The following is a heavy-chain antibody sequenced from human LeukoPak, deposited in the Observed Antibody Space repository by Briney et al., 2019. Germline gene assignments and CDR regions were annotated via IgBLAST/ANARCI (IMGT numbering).Heavy chain of an antibody. CDR2: IIPIFGIA. CDR1: GGTFISYA. Sequence: SVKVSCKASGGTFISYAISWVRQAPGQRLEWMGGIIPIFGIANYAQKFQGRVTITADKSTSTAYMELSSLRSEDTAVYYCARDWEIVPAAIHESDYYYYGMDVWGQGTTVTVSS. J-gene: IGHJ6*02. D-gene: IGHD2-2*02. V-gene: IGHV1-69*10. CDR3: ARDWEIVPAAIHESDYYYYGMDV.